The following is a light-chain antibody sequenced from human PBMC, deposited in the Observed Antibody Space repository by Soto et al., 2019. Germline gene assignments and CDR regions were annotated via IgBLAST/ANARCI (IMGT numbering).Light chain of an antibody. CDR3: QQSYSTPWT. V-gene: IGKV1-39*01. CDR1: QSIGNY. J-gene: IGKJ1*01. Sequence: DIQMTQSPSSLSASVGDRVTITCRASQSIGNYLNWYQQQPGKAPKLLIYAASSLQSGVPSRFSGIGSGTDFTLTNSSLQPEDCAPYYCQQSYSTPWTFGQGTNVDI. CDR2: AAS.